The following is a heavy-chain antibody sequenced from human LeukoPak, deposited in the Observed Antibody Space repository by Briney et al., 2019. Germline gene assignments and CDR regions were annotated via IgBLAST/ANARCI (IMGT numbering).Heavy chain of an antibody. CDR2: INQNGGVK. V-gene: IGHV3-7*01. Sequence: GGSLRLSCVASGFIFGDYWMRWVRQAPGKGLEWVATINQNGGVKYYVDSVKGRFTISRDNAKNTLFLQMNSLRAEDTAVYYCVRDGVGAPPFDYWGQGTLVTVSS. J-gene: IGHJ4*02. CDR1: GFIFGDYW. D-gene: IGHD1-26*01. CDR3: VRDGVGAPPFDY.